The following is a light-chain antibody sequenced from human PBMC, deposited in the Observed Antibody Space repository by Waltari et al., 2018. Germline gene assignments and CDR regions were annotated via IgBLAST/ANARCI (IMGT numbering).Light chain of an antibody. Sequence: DIVLSQSPATLSLSLGERATLSCRASDILSPSYLAWYQQRPGQAPRLLIFGTSSTAAGTPDRFSGSGSGTDFTLTISRLQAEDVAVYYCQQYGVSPIYTFGQGTKLEIK. J-gene: IGKJ2*01. CDR3: QQYGVSPIYT. CDR2: GTS. CDR1: DILSPSY. V-gene: IGKV3-20*01.